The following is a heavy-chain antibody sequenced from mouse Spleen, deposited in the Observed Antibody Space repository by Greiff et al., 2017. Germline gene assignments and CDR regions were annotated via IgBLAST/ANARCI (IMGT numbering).Heavy chain of an antibody. D-gene: IGHD1-1*01. CDR1: GYTFTDYN. J-gene: IGHJ2*01. CDR2: INPNNGGT. Sequence: QQSCKASGYTFTDYNMHWVKQSHGKSLEWIGYINPNNGGTSYNQKFKGKATLTVNKSSSTAYMELRSLTSEDSAVYYCARFRSSFDYWGQGTTLTVSS. CDR3: ARFRSSFDY. V-gene: IGHV1-22*01.